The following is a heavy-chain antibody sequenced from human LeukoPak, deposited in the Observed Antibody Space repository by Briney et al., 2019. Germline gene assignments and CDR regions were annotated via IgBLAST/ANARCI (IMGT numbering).Heavy chain of an antibody. CDR2: IRYDGSNK. Sequence: GGSLRLSCAAPGFTFSSYGMHWVRQAPGKGLEWVAFIRYDGSNKYYADSVKGRFTISRDNSKNTLYLQMNSLRAEDTAVYYCANDPSGRYKFDPAPDYWGQGTLVTVSS. V-gene: IGHV3-30*02. D-gene: IGHD6-19*01. J-gene: IGHJ4*02. CDR3: ANDPSGRYKFDPAPDY. CDR1: GFTFSSYG.